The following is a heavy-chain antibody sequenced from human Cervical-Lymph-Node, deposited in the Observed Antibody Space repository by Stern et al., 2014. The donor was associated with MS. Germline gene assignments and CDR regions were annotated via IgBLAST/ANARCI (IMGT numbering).Heavy chain of an antibody. CDR2: ITPLFGTA. CDR1: GDTFNNFD. CDR3: ARHQGGVAAF. D-gene: IGHD6-13*01. V-gene: IGHV1-69*01. Sequence: QVQLGQSGAEVKKPGSSVKVSCKASGDTFNNFDIGWVRQAPGQRPEWLGGITPLFGTANYAQRLQDRVTFTADESTSTTYMELSRLRSEDTAIYYCARHQGGVAAFWGQGTLVTVSS. J-gene: IGHJ4*02.